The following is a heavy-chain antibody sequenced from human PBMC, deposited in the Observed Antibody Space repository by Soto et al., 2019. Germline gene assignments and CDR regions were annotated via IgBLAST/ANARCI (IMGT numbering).Heavy chain of an antibody. CDR1: GGSISTSNW. CDR2: VYRTGST. D-gene: IGHD6-13*01. V-gene: IGHV4-4*02. J-gene: IGHJ4*02. Sequence: QVQLQESGPGLVKPSGTLSLTCAVSGGSISTSNWWSWVRQPPGKGLEWIGEVYRTGSTNYNPSLESRVIVAVDKSKNEFSLKRTAVTAADPAVYYCARARATIAAAAIFDCWGQGTLVTVSS. CDR3: ARARATIAAAAIFDC.